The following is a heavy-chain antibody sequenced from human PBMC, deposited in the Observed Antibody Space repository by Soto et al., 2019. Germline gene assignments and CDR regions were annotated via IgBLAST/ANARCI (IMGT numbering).Heavy chain of an antibody. D-gene: IGHD3-10*01. Sequence: SETLSLTCTVSGGSISSYYWSWIRQPPGKGLDWIGYIYYSGSTNYNPSLKSRVTISVETSKNQFSLKLSSVTAADTAVYYCARDRGYWMDVWGKGTTVTVSS. CDR3: ARDRGYWMDV. CDR1: GGSISSYY. J-gene: IGHJ6*04. V-gene: IGHV4-59*01. CDR2: IYYSGST.